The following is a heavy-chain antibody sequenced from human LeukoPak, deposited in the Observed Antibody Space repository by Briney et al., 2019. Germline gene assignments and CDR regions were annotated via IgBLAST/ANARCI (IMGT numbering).Heavy chain of an antibody. J-gene: IGHJ4*02. V-gene: IGHV3-23*01. Sequence: GGSLRLSCAASEFSVGSNYMTWVRQAPGKGLEWVSAISGSGGSTYYADSVKGRFTISRDNSKNTLYLQMNSLRAEDTAVYYCAKDRTLSLLVADTAMAFFDYWGQGTLVTVSS. CDR3: AKDRTLSLLVADTAMAFFDY. CDR2: ISGSGGST. CDR1: EFSVGSNY. D-gene: IGHD5-18*01.